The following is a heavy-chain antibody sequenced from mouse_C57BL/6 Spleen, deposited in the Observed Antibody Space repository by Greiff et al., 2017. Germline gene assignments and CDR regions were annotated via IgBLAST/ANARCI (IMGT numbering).Heavy chain of an antibody. Sequence: EVKVVESGGGLVKPGGSLKLSCAASGFTFSSYTMSWVRQTPEKRLEWVATISGGGGNTYYPDSVKGRFTISRDNAKNTLYLQMSSLRSEDTALYCCARHDYDRRYFDVWGTGTTVTVSS. CDR2: ISGGGGNT. D-gene: IGHD2-4*01. J-gene: IGHJ1*03. CDR3: ARHDYDRRYFDV. V-gene: IGHV5-9*01. CDR1: GFTFSSYT.